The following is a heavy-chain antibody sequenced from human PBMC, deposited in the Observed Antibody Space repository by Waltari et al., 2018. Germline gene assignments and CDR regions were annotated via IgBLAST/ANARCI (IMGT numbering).Heavy chain of an antibody. CDR2: VHYTGKT. Sequence: RLQESGPGRMKPSETLSLICTVSGVSISISTHYWGWIRQTPGMGPEWIGSVHYTGKTYNNPSLESRVSLSVDTSKNLFSLELTSVTAADTATYFCARSFGGSGSYKFDTWGRGILVSVSS. D-gene: IGHD3-10*01. J-gene: IGHJ4*02. V-gene: IGHV4-39*02. CDR3: ARSFGGSGSYKFDT. CDR1: GVSISISTHY.